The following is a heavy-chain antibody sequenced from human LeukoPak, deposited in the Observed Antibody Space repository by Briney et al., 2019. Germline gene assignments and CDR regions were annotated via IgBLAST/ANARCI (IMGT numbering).Heavy chain of an antibody. CDR3: ARDQRGYCSGGSCYSDY. D-gene: IGHD2-15*01. J-gene: IGHJ4*02. V-gene: IGHV1-18*01. CDR1: GYTFTSYG. Sequence: GASVKVSCKASGYTFTSYGISWVRQAPGQGLEWMGWISAYNGNTNYAQKLQGRVTMTTDTSTSTAYMELRSLRSDDTAVYYCARDQRGYCSGGSCYSDYWGQGTLVTVSS. CDR2: ISAYNGNT.